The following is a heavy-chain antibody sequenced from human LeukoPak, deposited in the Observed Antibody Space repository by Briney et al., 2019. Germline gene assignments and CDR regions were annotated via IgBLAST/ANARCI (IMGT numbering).Heavy chain of an antibody. CDR3: TRVRDSNNWWGAFDI. Sequence: ASVKVSCQAFGYTFGTSSISWVRQAPGQRLEWMGWISPANGNTHYEQGVQGRVTMTTDTSRSTAYMELGNLRSDDTAMYYCTRVRDSNNWWGAFDIWGQGTMVTVSS. CDR2: ISPANGNT. J-gene: IGHJ3*02. CDR1: GYTFGTSS. V-gene: IGHV1-18*01. D-gene: IGHD1-1*01.